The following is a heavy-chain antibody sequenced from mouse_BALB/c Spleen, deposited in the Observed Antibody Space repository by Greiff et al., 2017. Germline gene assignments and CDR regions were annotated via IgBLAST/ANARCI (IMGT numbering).Heavy chain of an antibody. CDR2: IDPFNGGT. CDR3: ARGTGAYYFDN. J-gene: IGHJ2*01. Sequence: VQLQQSGPELLMPGASVMISCKASGYSFTSYYMHWVKQSHGKSLAWIGYIDPFNGGTSYNQKFKGTATLTVDKSSRTPYMHIRSLTSEDSADYYSARGTGAYYFDNWGKGTKHPVSS. D-gene: IGHD4-1*01. CDR1: GYSFTSYY. V-gene: IGHV1-31*01.